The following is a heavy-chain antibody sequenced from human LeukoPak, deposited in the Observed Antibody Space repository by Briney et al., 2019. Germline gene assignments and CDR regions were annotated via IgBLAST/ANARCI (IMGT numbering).Heavy chain of an antibody. CDR2: ISYDGSNK. Sequence: PGGSLRLSCAASGFTFSSYGMHWVRQAPGKGLEWVAVISYDGSNKYYADSVKGRFTISRDNSKNTLYLQMNSLRAEDTAVYYCARARPWDSSRSYYFGMDVWGHGTTVTVSS. J-gene: IGHJ6*02. V-gene: IGHV3-30*03. CDR1: GFTFSSYG. CDR3: ARARPWDSSRSYYFGMDV. D-gene: IGHD3-22*01.